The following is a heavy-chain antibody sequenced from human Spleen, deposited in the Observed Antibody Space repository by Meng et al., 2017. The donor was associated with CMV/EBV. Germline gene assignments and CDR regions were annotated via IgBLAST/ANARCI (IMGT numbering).Heavy chain of an antibody. D-gene: IGHD3-22*01. Sequence: GGSLRLSCVASGFTFSSYAMHWVRQAPGKGLEWVAVISYAGSNKYFVDSVKGRFTISRDNAKNSLYLQMSSLRAEDTAVYYCAPNIPYYYDSSGTQIAFDYWGQGTLVTVSS. CDR2: ISYAGSNK. CDR1: GFTFSSYA. V-gene: IGHV3-30-3*01. CDR3: APNIPYYYDSSGTQIAFDY. J-gene: IGHJ4*02.